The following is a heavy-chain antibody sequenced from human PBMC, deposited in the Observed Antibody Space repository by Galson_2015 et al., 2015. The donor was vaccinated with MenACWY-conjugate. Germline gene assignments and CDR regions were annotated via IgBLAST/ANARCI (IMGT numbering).Heavy chain of an antibody. CDR3: VRETWISDLYIGPKAFDM. D-gene: IGHD2-2*03. J-gene: IGHJ3*02. V-gene: IGHV3-9*01. CDR1: ELTFGAYG. Sequence: SLRLSCAASELTFGAYGMPWVRHAPGEGLEWVAGIRWDSLTIDYADSVKGRFTVSRDNAQNSLYLQMHSLREEDTAAYYCVRETWISDLYIGPKAFDMWGRGTLVIVSS. CDR2: IRWDSLTI.